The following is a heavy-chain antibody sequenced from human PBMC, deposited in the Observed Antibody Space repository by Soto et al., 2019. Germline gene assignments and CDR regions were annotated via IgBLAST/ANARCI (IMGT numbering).Heavy chain of an antibody. J-gene: IGHJ6*02. D-gene: IGHD2-15*01. CDR3: ARGIPVADYYGMDV. V-gene: IGHV1-3*04. Sequence: TSVKVSCKAAGYTFIRDAIHWARQAPGQRLEWMGWINTGNSNTKYSQKFQGRVTITRDTSASTAYMELSSLRSEDTAVYFCARGIPVADYYGMDVWGQGTTVTVSS. CDR2: INTGNSNT. CDR1: GYTFIRDA.